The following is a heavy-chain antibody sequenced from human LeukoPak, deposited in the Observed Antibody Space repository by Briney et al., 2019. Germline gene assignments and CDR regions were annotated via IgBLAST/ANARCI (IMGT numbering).Heavy chain of an antibody. CDR2: IKPDGGEK. V-gene: IGHV3-7*03. CDR1: GFTFSNYW. Sequence: QSGGSLRLSCAVAGFTFSNYWMTWVRHAPGNGLEWVANIKPDGGEKYYVDSVKGRFSISRDNAENSLYLQMSSLGAEDTAVYYCARGRVISGGKSAYFGMDVWGKGTTVTVSS. CDR3: ARGRVISGGKSAYFGMDV. J-gene: IGHJ6*04. D-gene: IGHD2-15*01.